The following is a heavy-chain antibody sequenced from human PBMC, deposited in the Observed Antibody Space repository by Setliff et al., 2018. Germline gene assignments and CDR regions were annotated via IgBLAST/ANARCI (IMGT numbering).Heavy chain of an antibody. D-gene: IGHD3-3*01. CDR2: INSDGSST. Sequence: LRLSCAASGFTFSSYWMHWVRQAPGKGLVWVSRINSDGSSTSYADSVKGRFTISRDNAKNTLYLQMNSLRAEDTAVYYCAREVNDNFLSGYLYYYGMDVWGQGTTVTVSS. J-gene: IGHJ6*02. V-gene: IGHV3-74*01. CDR1: GFTFSSYW. CDR3: AREVNDNFLSGYLYYYGMDV.